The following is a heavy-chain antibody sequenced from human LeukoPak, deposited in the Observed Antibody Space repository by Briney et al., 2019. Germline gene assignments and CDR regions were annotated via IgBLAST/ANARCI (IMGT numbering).Heavy chain of an antibody. CDR3: AKDYSSGFLNSPFDY. Sequence: GGSLRLSCAASGFTFSSYGMHWVRQAPGKGLEWVAVISYDGSNKYYADSVKGRFTISRDNSKNTLYLQMNSLRAEDTAVYYCAKDYSSGFLNSPFDYWGQGTLVTVSS. J-gene: IGHJ4*02. CDR2: ISYDGSNK. V-gene: IGHV3-30*18. D-gene: IGHD6-19*01. CDR1: GFTFSSYG.